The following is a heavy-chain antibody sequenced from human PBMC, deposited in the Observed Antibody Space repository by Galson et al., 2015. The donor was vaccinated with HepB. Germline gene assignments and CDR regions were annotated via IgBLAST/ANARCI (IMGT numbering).Heavy chain of an antibody. CDR2: INHSGST. V-gene: IGHV4-34*01. CDR3: ATKGRRVRGVMGNWFDP. Sequence: LSLTCAVYGGSFSGYYWSWIRQPPGKGLEWIGEINHSGSTNYNPSLKSRVTISVDTSKNQFSLKLSSVTAADTAVYYCATKGRRVRGVMGNWFDPWGQGTLVTVSS. CDR1: GGSFSGYY. D-gene: IGHD3-10*01. J-gene: IGHJ5*02.